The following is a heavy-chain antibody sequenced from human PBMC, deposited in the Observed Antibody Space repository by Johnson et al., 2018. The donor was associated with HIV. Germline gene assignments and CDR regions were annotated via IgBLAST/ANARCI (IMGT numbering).Heavy chain of an antibody. D-gene: IGHD6-13*01. CDR2: INWNGGST. J-gene: IGHJ3*02. V-gene: IGHV3-20*04. CDR3: AKDQWSSSWTNDAFDI. Sequence: VQLVESGGGLVQPGRSLRLSCTTSGFTFGDYAINWNGGSTAYADSVKGRFTIPRDNSKNTLYLQMNSLRVEDTAVYYCAKDQWSSSWTNDAFDIWDQGTKVSVSS. CDR1: GFTFGDYA.